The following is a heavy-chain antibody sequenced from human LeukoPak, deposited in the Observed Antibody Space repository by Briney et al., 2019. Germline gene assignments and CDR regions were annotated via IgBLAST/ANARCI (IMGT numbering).Heavy chain of an antibody. CDR1: GFTFSSYA. D-gene: IGHD4-17*01. CDR2: ISYDGSNK. J-gene: IGHJ4*02. V-gene: IGHV3-30*04. CDR3: ARVAYGDYFKGAIDY. Sequence: PGGSLRLSCAASGFTFSSYAMHWVRQAPGKGLEWVAVISYDGSNKYYADSVKGRFTISRDNSKNTLYLQMNSLRAEDTAVYYCARVAYGDYFKGAIDYWGQGTLVTVSS.